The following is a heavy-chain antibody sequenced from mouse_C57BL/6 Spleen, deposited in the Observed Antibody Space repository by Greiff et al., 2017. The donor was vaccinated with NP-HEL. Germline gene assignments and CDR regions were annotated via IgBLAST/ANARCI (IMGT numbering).Heavy chain of an antibody. CDR2: IYPGDGDT. V-gene: IGHV1-82*01. Sequence: QVQLKQSGPELVKPGASVKISCKASGYAFSSSWMNWVKQRPGKGLEWIGRIYPGDGDTNYNGKFKGKATLTADKSSSTAYMQLSSLTSEDSAVYFCARWGTANWDLAGFAYWGQGTLVTVSA. J-gene: IGHJ3*01. CDR3: ARWGTANWDLAGFAY. CDR1: GYAFSSSW. D-gene: IGHD4-1*01.